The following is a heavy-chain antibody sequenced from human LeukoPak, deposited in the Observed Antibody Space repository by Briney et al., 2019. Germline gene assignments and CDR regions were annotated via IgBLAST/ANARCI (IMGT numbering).Heavy chain of an antibody. Sequence: GGSLRLSCAASGFTLSSYGMHWVRQAPGKGVEWVAVIWYDGSNKYYADSVKGRFTISRDNSKNTLYLQMNSLRAEDTAVYYCAREEGAGFDYWGQGTLVTVSS. CDR3: AREEGAGFDY. CDR2: IWYDGSNK. CDR1: GFTLSSYG. V-gene: IGHV3-33*01. D-gene: IGHD6-19*01. J-gene: IGHJ4*02.